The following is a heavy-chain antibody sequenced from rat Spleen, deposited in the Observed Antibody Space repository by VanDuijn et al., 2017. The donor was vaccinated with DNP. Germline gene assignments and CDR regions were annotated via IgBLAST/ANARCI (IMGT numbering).Heavy chain of an antibody. J-gene: IGHJ3*01. CDR1: GFNFNDNW. CDR3: TRDILPAY. Sequence: EVQLVESGGGLVQPGRSLKLSCVASGFNFNDNWMGWVRQAPKKGLEWVASITTGGGTTYYPDSVKVRFTISRDNAENTVYLQMNSLRSEDTATYYCTRDILPAYWGQGTLVTVSS. V-gene: IGHV5-31*01. CDR2: ITTGGGTT. D-gene: IGHD1-4*01.